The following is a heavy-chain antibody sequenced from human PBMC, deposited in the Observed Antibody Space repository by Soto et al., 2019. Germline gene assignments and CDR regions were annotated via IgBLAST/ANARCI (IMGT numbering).Heavy chain of an antibody. V-gene: IGHV3-30-3*01. CDR2: ISYDGSNK. CDR1: GFTFSSYA. J-gene: IGHJ4*02. CDR3: ARDWRSGGSAASFIRLVSY. D-gene: IGHD2-15*01. Sequence: QVQLVESGGGVVQPGRSLRLSCAACGFTFSSYAMHWVRQAPGKGLEWVAVISYDGSNKYYADSVKGRFTISRDNSKNTLYLQMNSLRAEDTAVYYCARDWRSGGSAASFIRLVSYWGQGTLVTVSS.